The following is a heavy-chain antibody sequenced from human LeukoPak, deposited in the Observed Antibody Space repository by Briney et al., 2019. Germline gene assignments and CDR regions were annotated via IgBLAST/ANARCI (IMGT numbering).Heavy chain of an antibody. CDR1: NDSFSNYY. CDR3: ASRRRRDGYNRHYEIDY. J-gene: IGHJ4*02. V-gene: IGHV4-59*01. Sequence: PSETLSLTCTVSNDSFSNYYWTWLRQSPGKALEWIGYVYYSDKTHYNPSLKSRVFISVDTSQNQFSLRLSSVTAADTAVYARASRRRRDGYNRHYEIDYWGQGTLVTVS. CDR2: VYYSDKT. D-gene: IGHD5-24*01.